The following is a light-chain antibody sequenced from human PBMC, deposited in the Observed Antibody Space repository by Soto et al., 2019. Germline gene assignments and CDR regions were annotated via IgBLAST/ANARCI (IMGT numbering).Light chain of an antibody. V-gene: IGLV2-8*01. Sequence: QSVLTQPPSASGSPGQSGTISFTGTSSDVGAYKYVSWYQQYPGKAPKLMIYEVTKRPSGVPDRFSGSKSGNTASLTVSGLQAEDEADYYCTSYVGNDIWVFGGGTKVTVL. CDR2: EVT. CDR1: SSDVGAYKY. J-gene: IGLJ3*02. CDR3: TSYVGNDIWV.